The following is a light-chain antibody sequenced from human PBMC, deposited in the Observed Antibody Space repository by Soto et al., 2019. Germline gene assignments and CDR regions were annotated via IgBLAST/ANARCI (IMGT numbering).Light chain of an antibody. J-gene: IGLJ1*01. CDR3: QSYDSSLSAYV. V-gene: IGLV1-40*01. CDR2: GNS. CDR1: SSNIGAGYD. Sequence: QSALPQPPSVSGAPGQRVTISCTGSSSNIGAGYDVHWYQQLPGTAPKLLIYGNSNRPSGVPDRFSGSKSGTSASLAITGLQAEDEADYYCQSYDSSLSAYVFGTGTKVTVL.